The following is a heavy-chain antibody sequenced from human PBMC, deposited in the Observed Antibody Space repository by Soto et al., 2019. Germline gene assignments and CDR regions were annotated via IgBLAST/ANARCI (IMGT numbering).Heavy chain of an antibody. CDR1: GFTFSSYA. V-gene: IGHV3-23*01. D-gene: IGHD3-9*01. J-gene: IGHJ4*02. CDR3: AKDLTGILTGYYPGGDD. Sequence: GGSLRLSCAASGFTFSSYAMSWVRQAPGKGLEWVSAISGSGGSTYYADSVKGRFTISRDNSKNTLYLQMNSLRAEDTAVYYCAKDLTGILTGYYPGGDDWGQGTLGTVSS. CDR2: ISGSGGST.